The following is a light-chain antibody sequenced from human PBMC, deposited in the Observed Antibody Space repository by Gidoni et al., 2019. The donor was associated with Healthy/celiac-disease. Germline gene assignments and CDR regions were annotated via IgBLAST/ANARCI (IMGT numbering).Light chain of an antibody. CDR2: DVS. J-gene: IGLJ3*02. CDR1: SSDVGVYNY. V-gene: IGLV2-14*03. Sequence: QSALTQPAPVSGSPGQSITISCTGTSSDVGVYNYVSWYQQHPGKAPKLMIYDVSNRPSGVSNRFSGSKSCNTASLTISGLQAEDEADYYRSSYTSSSTWVFGGGTKLTVL. CDR3: SSYTSSSTWV.